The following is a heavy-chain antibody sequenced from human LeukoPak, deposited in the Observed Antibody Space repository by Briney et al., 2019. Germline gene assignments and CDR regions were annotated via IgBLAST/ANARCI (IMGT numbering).Heavy chain of an antibody. Sequence: GGSLRLSCAASGFTVSSNYMSWVRQAPGKGLEWVSVIYSGGGTYYADSARGRFTISRDKSKNTLDLQMNSLRVEDTAVYYCAREIRGGVDYWGQGTLVTVSS. CDR1: GFTVSSNY. V-gene: IGHV3-53*01. D-gene: IGHD3-10*01. CDR3: AREIRGGVDY. CDR2: IYSGGGT. J-gene: IGHJ4*02.